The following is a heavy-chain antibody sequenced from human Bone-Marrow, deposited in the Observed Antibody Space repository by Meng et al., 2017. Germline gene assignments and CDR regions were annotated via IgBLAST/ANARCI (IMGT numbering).Heavy chain of an antibody. CDR1: GGSISSSNW. D-gene: IGHD3-3*01. CDR3: ARRFGVVIISSGAFDI. J-gene: IGHJ3*02. CDR2: IYHSGST. Sequence: QVQLRECGPCLGKPSGTLALPCAVSGGSISSSNWWSWVRQPPGKGLEWIGEIYHSGSTNYNPSLKSRVTISVDKSKNQFSLKLSSVTAADTAVYYCARRFGVVIISSGAFDIWGQGTMVTVSS. V-gene: IGHV4-4*02.